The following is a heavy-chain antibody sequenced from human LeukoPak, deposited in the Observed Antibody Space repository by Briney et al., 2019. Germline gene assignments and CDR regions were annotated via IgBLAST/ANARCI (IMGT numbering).Heavy chain of an antibody. Sequence: SETLSLTCTVSGGSISSYYWSWIRQPPGKGLEWIGYIYYSGSTNYNPSLKSRVTISVDTSKNQFSLKLSSVTAADTAVYYCASTLIVGATSGAFDIWGQGTMATVSS. CDR1: GGSISSYY. D-gene: IGHD1-26*01. J-gene: IGHJ3*02. V-gene: IGHV4-59*08. CDR3: ASTLIVGATSGAFDI. CDR2: IYYSGST.